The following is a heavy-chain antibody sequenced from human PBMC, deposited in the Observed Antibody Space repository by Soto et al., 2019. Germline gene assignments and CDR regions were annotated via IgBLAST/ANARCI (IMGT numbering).Heavy chain of an antibody. CDR3: ARRNKLGVVDY. CDR1: GDSVSRGPHY. J-gene: IGHJ4*02. CDR2: VYGIQTT. V-gene: IGHV4-61*01. D-gene: IGHD1-1*01. Sequence: PSETLSLTCTVSGDSVSRGPHYWSWIRQPPGRRLEWLGYVYGIQTTNTNPSLKNRVTISKEPSNNQFSLRLASVTAADTAVYYCARRNKLGVVDYWGRGALVTVYS.